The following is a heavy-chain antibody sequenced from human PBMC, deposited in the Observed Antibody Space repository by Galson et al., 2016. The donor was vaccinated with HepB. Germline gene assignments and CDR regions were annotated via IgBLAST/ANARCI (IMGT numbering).Heavy chain of an antibody. CDR1: GGSTSSSSHY. V-gene: IGHV4-39*01. D-gene: IGHD3-3*01. CDR2: IYHSGST. J-gene: IGHJ4*02. Sequence: SETLSLTCTVSGGSTSSSSHYWGWIRQPPGKGLEWIGTIYHSGSTYYNPSLKSRVTISVDTSKNQFSLKLNSVTAADTAVYYCARTHDFWSGYSAFDYWGQGTLVTVSS. CDR3: ARTHDFWSGYSAFDY.